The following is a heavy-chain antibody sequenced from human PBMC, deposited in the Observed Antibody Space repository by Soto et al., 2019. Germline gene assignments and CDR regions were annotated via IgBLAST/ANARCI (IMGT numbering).Heavy chain of an antibody. V-gene: IGHV1-18*01. CDR3: ARDVGYGDPSYYYGMDF. D-gene: IGHD4-17*01. J-gene: IGHJ6*02. CDR2: ISAYSGNT. Sequence: ASGYTFTSYGISWVRQAPGQGLEWMGWISAYSGNTNYAQKLQGRVTMTTDTSTSTAYMELRSLRSDDTAVYYCARDVGYGDPSYYYGMDFWVPGTTVTVSS. CDR1: GYTFTSYG.